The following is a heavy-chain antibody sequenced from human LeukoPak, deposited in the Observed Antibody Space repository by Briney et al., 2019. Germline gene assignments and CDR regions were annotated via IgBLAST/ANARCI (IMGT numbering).Heavy chain of an antibody. D-gene: IGHD4-23*01. J-gene: IGHJ4*02. V-gene: IGHV1-18*01. CDR3: AKGRSGVVSLTPFDY. CDR2: ISAYNGNT. Sequence: ASVKVSCKASGYTFTSYGISWVRQAPGQGLEWMGWISAYNGNTNYAQKLQGRVTMTTDTSTSTAYMELRSLRSDDTAVYYCAKGRSGVVSLTPFDYWGQGTLVTVSS. CDR1: GYTFTSYG.